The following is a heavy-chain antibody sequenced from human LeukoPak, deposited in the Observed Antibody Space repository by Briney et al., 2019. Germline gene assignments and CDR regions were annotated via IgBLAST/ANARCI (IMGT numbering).Heavy chain of an antibody. CDR3: AKGYSSTWYCYFDY. CDR2: ISGSGTST. V-gene: IGHV3-23*01. D-gene: IGHD6-13*01. J-gene: IGHJ4*02. CDR1: GFTFGSYV. Sequence: GGSLRLSCAASGFTFGSYVMNWVHQAPGKGLEWVSAISGSGTSTNYADSVKGRFTISRDNSKNTRYLQMNSLRAEDTAVYYCAKGYSSTWYCYFDYWGQGTLVTVSS.